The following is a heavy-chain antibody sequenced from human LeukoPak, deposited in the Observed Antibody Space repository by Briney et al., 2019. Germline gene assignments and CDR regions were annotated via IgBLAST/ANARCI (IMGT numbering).Heavy chain of an antibody. J-gene: IGHJ4*02. CDR1: GYTFTGYY. V-gene: IGHV1-2*02. CDR3: ARIIAAWKGIDY. Sequence: ASVKVSCKASGYTFTGYYMRWVRQAPGQGLEWMGWINPNSGGTNYAQKFQGRVIMTRDTSISTAYMELSRLRSDDTAVYYCARIIAAWKGIDYWGQGTLVTVSS. CDR2: INPNSGGT. D-gene: IGHD6-6*01.